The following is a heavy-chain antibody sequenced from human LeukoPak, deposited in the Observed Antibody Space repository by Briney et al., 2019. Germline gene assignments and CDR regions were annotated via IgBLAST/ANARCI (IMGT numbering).Heavy chain of an antibody. J-gene: IGHJ4*02. CDR1: GFTFSSYW. CDR2: IKQDGSEK. Sequence: PGGSLRLSCAASGFTFSSYWMSWVRQAPGKGLEWVANIKQDGSEKYYVDSVKGRFTISRDNAKNSLYLQMNSLRAEDTAVYYCARVGLWFGEPPFDYWGQGTLVTVSS. D-gene: IGHD3-10*01. V-gene: IGHV3-7*01. CDR3: ARVGLWFGEPPFDY.